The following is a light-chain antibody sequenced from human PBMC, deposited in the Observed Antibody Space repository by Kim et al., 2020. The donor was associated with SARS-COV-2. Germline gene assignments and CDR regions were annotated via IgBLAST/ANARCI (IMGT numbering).Light chain of an antibody. J-gene: IGKJ1*01. CDR2: KAS. CDR3: QGLNGISRT. CDR1: QSVNTW. Sequence: DIQMTQSPSTLSASVGDRVTITCRASQSVNTWLAWYQQKPGKAPKLLIYKASYLESGVPSRFSGSGSGTDYTLTISSLQPDDFATYYCQGLNGISRTFGQGTKVDIK. V-gene: IGKV1-5*03.